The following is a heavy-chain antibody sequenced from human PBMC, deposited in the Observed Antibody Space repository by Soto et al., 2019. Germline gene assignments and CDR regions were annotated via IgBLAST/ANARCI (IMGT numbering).Heavy chain of an antibody. CDR3: VRDGAKTLRDWFDP. D-gene: IGHD1-26*01. V-gene: IGHV4-4*07. Sequence: SETLSLTCTVSGASISGFYLSWIRKSAGKGLEWIGRIYATGTTDYNPSLKSRVMMSVDTSKKQFSLKLRSVTAADTAVYYCVRDGAKTLRDWFDPWGQGISVTVYS. J-gene: IGHJ5*02. CDR2: IYATGTT. CDR1: GASISGFY.